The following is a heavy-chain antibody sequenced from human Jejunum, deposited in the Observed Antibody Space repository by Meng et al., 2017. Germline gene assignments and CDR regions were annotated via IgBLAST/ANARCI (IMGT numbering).Heavy chain of an antibody. J-gene: IGHJ4*02. CDR2: VYYSGSA. D-gene: IGHD6-13*01. V-gene: IGHV4-31*03. CDR3: ASSIAAVVGYYFDY. CDR1: GGSFGSGGYY. Sequence: QGQLQGSGPGLVKPSQTLSLTCTVSGGSFGSGGYYWSWIRQHPERGLEWIGYVYYSGSAYYNPSLKSRVAISVDTSKNQFSLKLTSVTAADTAVYYCASSIAAVVGYYFDYWGQGTLVTVSS.